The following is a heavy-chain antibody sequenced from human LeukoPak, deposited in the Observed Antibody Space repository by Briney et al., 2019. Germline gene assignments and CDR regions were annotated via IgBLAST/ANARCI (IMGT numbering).Heavy chain of an antibody. D-gene: IGHD3-10*02. CDR3: AKARTDMFSLSWFDY. V-gene: IGHV3-23*01. Sequence: PGGSLRLSCAASGFTFSSYEMNWVRQAPGKGLEWVSGISGCGDSKYYAGSVNGRFTISRDNSKNTLYLQMNSLGAEDTAVYYCAKARTDMFSLSWFDYWGQGTLVTVSS. J-gene: IGHJ4*02. CDR2: ISGCGDSK. CDR1: GFTFSSYE.